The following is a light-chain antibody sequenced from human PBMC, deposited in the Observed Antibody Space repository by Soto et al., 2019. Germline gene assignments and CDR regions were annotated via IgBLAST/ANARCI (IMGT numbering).Light chain of an antibody. Sequence: QSALTQPASVSGSPGQSITISCTGTSSDVGSYNLVSWYQQHPGKAPKLMIYEGSKRPSGVSNRFSGSKSGNTASLTISGLQAEDEADYYCCPYAGSSTSVAFGGGTKVTAL. CDR1: SSDVGSYNL. V-gene: IGLV2-23*01. CDR3: CPYAGSSTSVA. CDR2: EGS. J-gene: IGLJ2*01.